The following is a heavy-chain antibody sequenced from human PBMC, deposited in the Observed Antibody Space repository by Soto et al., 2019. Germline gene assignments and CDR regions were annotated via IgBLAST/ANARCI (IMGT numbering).Heavy chain of an antibody. Sequence: EMQLVESGGGLVQPGGSLRLSCAASGFTISDHYMDWVRQAPGKGLEWLGRTRNRANRFTTEYTASVKGRFSISGDDSKNSLFLQMDSLKVEDTAMYYCARVTLYKTKNAFDVWGQGTMVTVSS. V-gene: IGHV3-72*01. CDR1: GFTISDHY. CDR2: TRNRANRFTT. CDR3: ARVTLYKTKNAFDV. D-gene: IGHD1-1*01. J-gene: IGHJ3*01.